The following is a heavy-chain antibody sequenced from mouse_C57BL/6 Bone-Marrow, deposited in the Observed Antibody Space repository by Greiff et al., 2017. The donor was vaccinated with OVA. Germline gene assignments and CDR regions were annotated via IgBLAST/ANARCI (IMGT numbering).Heavy chain of an antibody. J-gene: IGHJ2*01. V-gene: IGHV1-81*01. CDR1: GYTFTSYG. Sequence: VQLQQSGAELARPGASVKLSCKASGYTFTSYGISWVKQRTGQGLEWIGEIYPRSGNPYYHEKFKGKATLTADKSSSTAYMELRSLTSEDSAIYFCARDSYLSLDYWGQGTTLTVSS. CDR3: ARDSYLSLDY. D-gene: IGHD6-2*01. CDR2: IYPRSGNP.